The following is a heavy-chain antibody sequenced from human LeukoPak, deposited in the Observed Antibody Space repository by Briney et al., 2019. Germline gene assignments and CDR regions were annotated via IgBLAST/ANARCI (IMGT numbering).Heavy chain of an antibody. Sequence: GGSLRLSCAASGFTFSSYAMSWVRQAPGKGLEWVSAISGSGGSTYYADSVKGGFTISRDNSKNTLYLQMNSLRAEDTAVYYCAKDPLRYYYDSSGYSPAFDYWGQGTLVTVSS. CDR1: GFTFSSYA. CDR2: ISGSGGST. D-gene: IGHD3-22*01. J-gene: IGHJ4*02. CDR3: AKDPLRYYYDSSGYSPAFDY. V-gene: IGHV3-23*01.